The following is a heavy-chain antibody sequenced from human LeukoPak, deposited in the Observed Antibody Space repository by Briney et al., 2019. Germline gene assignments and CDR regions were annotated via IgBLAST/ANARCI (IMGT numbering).Heavy chain of an antibody. J-gene: IGHJ4*02. CDR3: AKPLGYCSGGSCPNFDY. CDR1: GFTFSSYG. V-gene: IGHV3-30*02. D-gene: IGHD2-15*01. Sequence: GGSLRLSCAASGFTFSSYGMHWVRQAPGKGLEWVAFIRYDGSNKYYADSVKGRFTISRDNSKNTLYLQMNSLRAEDTAVYYCAKPLGYCSGGSCPNFDYWGQGTLVTVSS. CDR2: IRYDGSNK.